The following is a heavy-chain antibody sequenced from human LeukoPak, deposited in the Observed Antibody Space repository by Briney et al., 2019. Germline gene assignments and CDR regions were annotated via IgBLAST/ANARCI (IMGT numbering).Heavy chain of an antibody. D-gene: IGHD3-22*01. CDR2: IRSKAYGGTT. V-gene: IGHV3-49*03. CDR1: GFTFGDYA. CDR3: TRHDSSGYYCVRY. J-gene: IGHJ4*02. Sequence: PGGSLRLSCTASGFTFGDYAMSWFRQAPGKGLEWVGFIRSKAYGGTTEYAASVKGRFTISRDDSKSIVYLQMNSLKTEDTAVYYCTRHDSSGYYCVRYWGQGTLVTVSS.